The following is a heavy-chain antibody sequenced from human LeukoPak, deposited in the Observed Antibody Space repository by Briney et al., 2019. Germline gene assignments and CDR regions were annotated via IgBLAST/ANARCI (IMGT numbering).Heavy chain of an antibody. CDR2: INHSGST. J-gene: IGHJ4*02. V-gene: IGHV4-34*01. Sequence: SETLSLTCAVYGGSFSGYYWTWIRQPPGRGLEWIGEINHSGSTNYNPSLKSRVTISIDTSKNQFSLILSSVTAADTAVYYCARGLSDVYWGQGTLVTVSS. CDR3: ARGLSDVY. CDR1: GGSFSGYY.